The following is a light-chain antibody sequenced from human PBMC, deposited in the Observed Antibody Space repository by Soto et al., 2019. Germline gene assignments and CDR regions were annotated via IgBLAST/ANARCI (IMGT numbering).Light chain of an antibody. V-gene: IGKV3-15*01. Sequence: EIVLTQSPDTLSLSPGDRATLSCRASQSINNYLAWYQHQPGQAPRVLIYGASTRATGLPARFSGSGSGTEFTLTISSLQSEDFAVYYCQQYNNWPLTFGGGTKVDIK. CDR1: QSINNY. CDR3: QQYNNWPLT. J-gene: IGKJ4*01. CDR2: GAS.